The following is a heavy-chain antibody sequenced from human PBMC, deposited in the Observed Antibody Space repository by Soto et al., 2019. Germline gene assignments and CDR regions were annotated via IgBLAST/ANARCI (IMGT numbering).Heavy chain of an antibody. J-gene: IGHJ4*02. CDR1: GGSISSSSYY. D-gene: IGHD6-19*01. Sequence: QLQLQESSPGLVKPSETLSLTCTVSGGSISSSSYYWGWIRQPPGKGLEWIGSIYYSGSTYYNPSLKSRVTISVDTSKNQFSLKLSSVTAADTAVYYCARLRGPFIAVAGLYYFDYWGQGTLVTVSS. CDR2: IYYSGST. V-gene: IGHV4-39*01. CDR3: ARLRGPFIAVAGLYYFDY.